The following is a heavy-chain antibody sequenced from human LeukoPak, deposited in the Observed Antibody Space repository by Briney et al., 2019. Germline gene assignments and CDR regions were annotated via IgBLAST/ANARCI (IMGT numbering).Heavy chain of an antibody. D-gene: IGHD3-16*01. CDR3: ARGGFDAFDI. Sequence: GGSLRLSCAAPGFTFSSYSMNWVRQAPGKGLEWVSSISSSSSYIYYADSVKGRFTISRDNAKNSLHLQMNSLRDEDTAVYYCARGGFDAFDIWGQGTMVTVSS. CDR2: ISSSSSYI. V-gene: IGHV3-21*01. J-gene: IGHJ3*02. CDR1: GFTFSSYS.